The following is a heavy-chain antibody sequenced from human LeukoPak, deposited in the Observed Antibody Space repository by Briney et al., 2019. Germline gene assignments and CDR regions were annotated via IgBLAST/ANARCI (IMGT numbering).Heavy chain of an antibody. Sequence: SETLSLTCTVSGGSISSYYWSWLRQPPGKGLEWIGYIYYSGSTNYNPSLKSRVTISVDTSKNQFSLKLSSVTAADTAVYYCASGGGRYYDSSGYIGYWGQGTLVTVSS. V-gene: IGHV4-59*01. CDR1: GGSISSYY. CDR2: IYYSGST. CDR3: ASGGGRYYDSSGYIGY. J-gene: IGHJ4*02. D-gene: IGHD3-22*01.